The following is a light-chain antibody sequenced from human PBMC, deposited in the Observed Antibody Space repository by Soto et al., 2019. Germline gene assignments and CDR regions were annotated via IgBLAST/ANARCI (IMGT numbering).Light chain of an antibody. Sequence: AIQMTQSPSSLSASIGDRVTITCRASQGIKNDLGWYQQKPGKAPKLLIYAASSLQSGVPSKFSGSGSGTDFTLTISSLQPEDFATYYCLQDYNYPLTFGGGTKVDI. V-gene: IGKV1-6*01. CDR2: AAS. CDR1: QGIKND. J-gene: IGKJ4*01. CDR3: LQDYNYPLT.